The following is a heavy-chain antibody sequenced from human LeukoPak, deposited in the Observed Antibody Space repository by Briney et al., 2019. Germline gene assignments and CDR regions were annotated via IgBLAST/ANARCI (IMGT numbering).Heavy chain of an antibody. J-gene: IGHJ6*03. V-gene: IGHV3-9*01. CDR2: ISWNSGSI. CDR1: GFTFDDYA. D-gene: IGHD3-9*01. Sequence: PGGSLRLSCAASGFTFDDYAMHWVRQAPGKGLEWVSGISWNSGSIAYADSVKGRFTISRDNAKNSLYLQMNSLRAEDTAVYYCARGPHDGLRYFDWLRYYYYKDVWGKGTTVTISS. CDR3: ARGPHDGLRYFDWLRYYYYKDV.